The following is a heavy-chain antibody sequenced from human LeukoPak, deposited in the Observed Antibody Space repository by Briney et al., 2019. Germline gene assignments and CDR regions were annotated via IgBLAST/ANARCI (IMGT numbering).Heavy chain of an antibody. CDR2: IYSGGRT. CDR3: ARGGYYDSSGSLY. CDR1: GFTVSSNY. D-gene: IGHD3-22*01. J-gene: IGHJ4*02. V-gene: IGHV3-66*01. Sequence: GGSLRLSCAASGFTVSSNYMSWVRQAPGKGLEWVSVIYSGGRTYYADSVKGRFTISRDNSKNTLYLQMNSLRAEDTAVYYCARGGYYDSSGSLYWGQGTLVTVSS.